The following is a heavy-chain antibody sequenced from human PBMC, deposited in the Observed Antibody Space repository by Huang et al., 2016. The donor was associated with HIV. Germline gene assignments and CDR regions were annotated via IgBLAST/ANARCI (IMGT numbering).Heavy chain of an antibody. Sequence: QVQLQESGPGLVKPSETLSLTCTVSGGSISSHYWSWIRQPPGKGLEWIGNIYYSGSTNYNPSRKSRVTISLDTSKNQFSLKLTSVTAADTAVYYCARVGIAVAYFDYWGQGTLVTVSS. CDR3: ARVGIAVAYFDY. CDR1: GGSISSHY. CDR2: IYYSGST. V-gene: IGHV4-59*11. J-gene: IGHJ4*02. D-gene: IGHD6-19*01.